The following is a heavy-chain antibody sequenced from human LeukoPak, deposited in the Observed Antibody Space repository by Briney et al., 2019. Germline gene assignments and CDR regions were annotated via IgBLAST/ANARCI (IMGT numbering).Heavy chain of an antibody. CDR2: INSGGSGT. Sequence: GGSLRLSCAASGFNFGSHWMHWVRQTPGQGLLWVSRINSGGSGTSYADSVEGRFTISRDNAKNTVSLQMNSLRAGDTAVYFCASSLGPLTEYWGQGTLVTVSS. CDR1: GFNFGSHW. CDR3: ASSLGPLTEY. V-gene: IGHV3-74*01. D-gene: IGHD7-27*01. J-gene: IGHJ4*02.